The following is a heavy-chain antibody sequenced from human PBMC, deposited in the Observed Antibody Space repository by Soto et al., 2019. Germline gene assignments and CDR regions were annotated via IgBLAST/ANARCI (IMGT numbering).Heavy chain of an antibody. D-gene: IGHD6-6*01. CDR1: GSTFPGFR. CDR3: AREGRIAARPGHYYYGMDV. CDR2: TSAYNGNT. V-gene: IGHV1-18*04. Sequence: ASGTFSFTAAGSTFPGFRSVWGRQAPDQGLDRMPCTSAYNGNTNNAQKLKGRVTMTTDTSTSTAYMELRSLRSDDTAVYYCAREGRIAARPGHYYYGMDVWGQGTMVNLS. J-gene: IGHJ6*02.